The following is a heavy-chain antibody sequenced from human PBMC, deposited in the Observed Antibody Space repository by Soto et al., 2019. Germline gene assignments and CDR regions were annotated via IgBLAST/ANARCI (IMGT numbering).Heavy chain of an antibody. CDR1: GYTFTSYA. Sequence: GASVKVSCKASGYTFTSYAMHWVRQAPGQRLEWMGWINAGNGNTKYSQKFQGRVTITRDTSASTAYMELSSLRSEDTAVYYCARASRVATILGYGMDVWGQGTTVTVSS. CDR2: INAGNGNT. J-gene: IGHJ6*02. D-gene: IGHD5-12*01. CDR3: ARASRVATILGYGMDV. V-gene: IGHV1-3*01.